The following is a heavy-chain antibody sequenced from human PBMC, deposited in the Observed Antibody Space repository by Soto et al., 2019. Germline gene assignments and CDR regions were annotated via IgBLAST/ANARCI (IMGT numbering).Heavy chain of an antibody. CDR3: ARARGARYFDY. Sequence: SETLSLTCTVSGGSFSSSNDYWSWIRQPPGKGLEWIGYIYYSGSTYYNPSLKSRVTISVDTSKNQFSLKLSSVTAADTAVYYCARARGARYFDYWGQGTLVTVSS. D-gene: IGHD2-15*01. V-gene: IGHV4-30-4*01. CDR1: GGSFSSSNDY. CDR2: IYYSGST. J-gene: IGHJ4*02.